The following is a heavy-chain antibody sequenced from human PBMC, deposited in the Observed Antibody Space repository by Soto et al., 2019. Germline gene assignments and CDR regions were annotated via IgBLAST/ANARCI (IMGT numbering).Heavy chain of an antibody. D-gene: IGHD1-7*01. J-gene: IGHJ2*01. CDR2: INGDGSGT. CDR3: ASRTAADGTNCYLPL. V-gene: IGHV3-74*01. Sequence: EVQLVESGGDLVQPGGSLRLSCAGYGFAFRSYWMHWVRQAPGKGQVWVSRINGDGSGTYYADSVKGRFTVSRDNAKNTLYLQMDSLSAENTALYSRASRTAADGTNCYLPLWGRGTLATVSS. CDR1: GFAFRSYW.